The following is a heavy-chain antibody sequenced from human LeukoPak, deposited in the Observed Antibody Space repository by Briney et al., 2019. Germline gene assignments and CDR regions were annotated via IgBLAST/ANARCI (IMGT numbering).Heavy chain of an antibody. J-gene: IGHJ4*02. CDR2: IWYDGSNK. CDR1: GFTFSSYG. Sequence: GRSLRLSCAASGFTFSSYGMHWVRQAPGKGLEWVAVIWYDGSNKYYADSVKGRFTISRDNSKNTLYLQMNSLRAEDTAVYYCARGEYYYDSNGYYRQFDYWGQGTLVTVSS. V-gene: IGHV3-33*01. D-gene: IGHD3-22*01. CDR3: ARGEYYYDSNGYYRQFDY.